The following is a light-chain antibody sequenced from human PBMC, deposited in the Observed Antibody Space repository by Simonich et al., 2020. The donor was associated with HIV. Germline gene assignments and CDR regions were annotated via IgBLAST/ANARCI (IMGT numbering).Light chain of an antibody. V-gene: IGKV4-1*01. CDR3: QQYYSTPLT. CDR1: PSNLYSSNNKNY. J-gene: IGKJ4*01. Sequence: DIVMTPSPGSLAVSLGERATINCKSSPSNLYSSNNKNYLAWYQQKPGQPPKLLIYWASTRESGVPDRFSGSGYGTDFTLTISSLQAEDVAVYYCQQYYSTPLTFGGGTKVEIK. CDR2: WAS.